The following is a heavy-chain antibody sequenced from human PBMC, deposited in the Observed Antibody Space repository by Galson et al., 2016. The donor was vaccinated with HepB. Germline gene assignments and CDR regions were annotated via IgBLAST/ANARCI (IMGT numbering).Heavy chain of an antibody. CDR3: ARGRDCTGGTCYYTRFDF. D-gene: IGHD2-8*02. CDR1: SDSINSKNW. Sequence: SETLSLTCAVSSDSINSKNWWSWVRQPPGKGLEWIGETSHSGNTNYSPSLKSRVTISVDTSKNQISLRLNSVTAADTAVYYCARGRDCTGGTCYYTRFDFWGQGTLVTVSS. V-gene: IGHV4-4*02. CDR2: TSHSGNT. J-gene: IGHJ4*02.